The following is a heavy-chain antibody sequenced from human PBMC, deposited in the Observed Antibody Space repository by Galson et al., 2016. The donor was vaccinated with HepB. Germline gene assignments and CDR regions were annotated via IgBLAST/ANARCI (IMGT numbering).Heavy chain of an antibody. CDR3: VRILFGFQGMGV. J-gene: IGHJ6*02. V-gene: IGHV4-4*02. Sequence: SETLSLTCAVSGASVSGTNWWGWVRQPPGQGLEFIGEISRRESPNYSPSLKSRVTMSVDKSKNQFSMTLTSVTAADTAVYYCVRILFGFQGMGVWGQGTTVTVSS. D-gene: IGHD3-10*01. CDR1: GASVSGTNW. CDR2: ISRRESP.